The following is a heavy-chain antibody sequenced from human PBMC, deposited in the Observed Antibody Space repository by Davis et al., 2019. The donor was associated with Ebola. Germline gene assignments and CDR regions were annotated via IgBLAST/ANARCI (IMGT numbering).Heavy chain of an antibody. CDR2: ISDPSGHI. Sequence: GESLKISCATSGFTLTSYKMNWVRQAPGKGLEWVSSISDPSGHIQYADSVNGRFTISRDTSKKVLYLQMKNLRVDDTALYWCVTDRGAYWGQAALVTVSS. D-gene: IGHD1-26*01. CDR3: VTDRGAY. J-gene: IGHJ4*02. CDR1: GFTLTSYK. V-gene: IGHV3-21*04.